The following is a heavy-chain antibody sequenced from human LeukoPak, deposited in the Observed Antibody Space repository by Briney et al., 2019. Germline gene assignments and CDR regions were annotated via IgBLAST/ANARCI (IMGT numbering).Heavy chain of an antibody. CDR2: ISRSSSTI. J-gene: IGHJ3*02. V-gene: IGHV3-48*01. D-gene: IGHD6-13*01. Sequence: GGSLRLSCAASGFTFNIYSMNWVRQAPGKGLEWVSYISRSSSTIYYADSVKGRFTISRDNAKNSLYLQMNSLRAEDTAVYYCARVGFFGSSWYEDDAFDIWGQGTMVTVSS. CDR3: ARVGFFGSSWYEDDAFDI. CDR1: GFTFNIYS.